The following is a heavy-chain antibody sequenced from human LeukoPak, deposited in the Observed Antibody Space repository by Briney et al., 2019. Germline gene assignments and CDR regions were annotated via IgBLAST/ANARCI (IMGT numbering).Heavy chain of an antibody. J-gene: IGHJ4*02. D-gene: IGHD4-17*01. CDR1: GFTFSSYA. V-gene: IGHV3-30-3*01. Sequence: GGSLRLSCAASGFTFSSYAMSWVRQAPGKGLEWVAVISYDGSNKYYADSVKGRFTISRDNSKNTLYLQMNSLRAEDTAVYYCANAYGDYVPFDYWGQGTLVTVSS. CDR3: ANAYGDYVPFDY. CDR2: ISYDGSNK.